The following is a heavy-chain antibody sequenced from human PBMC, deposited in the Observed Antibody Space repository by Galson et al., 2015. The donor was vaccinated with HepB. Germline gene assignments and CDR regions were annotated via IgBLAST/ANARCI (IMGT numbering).Heavy chain of an antibody. CDR2: INPNSGGT. Sequence: SVKVSCKASGYTFTGYYMHWVRQAPGQGLEWMGRINPNSGGTNYAQKFQGRVTMTRDTSISTAYMELSRLRSDDTAVYYCARGALVGVVGGSRNNWFDPWGQGTLVTVSS. J-gene: IGHJ5*02. D-gene: IGHD2-15*01. CDR1: GYTFTGYY. V-gene: IGHV1-2*06. CDR3: ARGALVGVVGGSRNNWFDP.